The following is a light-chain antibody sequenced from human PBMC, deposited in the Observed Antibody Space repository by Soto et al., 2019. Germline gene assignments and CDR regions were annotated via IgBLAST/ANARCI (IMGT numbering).Light chain of an antibody. CDR3: QQYGSSPWT. CDR2: GAS. J-gene: IGKJ1*01. V-gene: IGKV3-20*01. CDR1: QSVSSSY. Sequence: EIVLTQSPGTLSLSPGDRATLSCRASQSVSSSYLAWYQQKPGQAPGLLIYGASSRATGIPDRFSGSGSGTDFTLTISRLEPEDFAVYYCQQYGSSPWTFGQGTK.